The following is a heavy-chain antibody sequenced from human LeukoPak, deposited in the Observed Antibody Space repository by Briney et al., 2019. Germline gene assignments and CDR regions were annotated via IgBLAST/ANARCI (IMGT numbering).Heavy chain of an antibody. CDR3: ATLGYYGSGSSQTSEFDY. Sequence: GASVKVSCKVSGYTLTELSMHWVRQAPGKGLEWMGGFDPEDGETIYAQKFQGRVTMTEDTSTDTAYMELSSLRSEDTAVYYCATLGYYGSGSSQTSEFDYWGQGTLVTVSS. CDR2: FDPEDGET. V-gene: IGHV1-24*01. CDR1: GYTLTELS. D-gene: IGHD3-10*01. J-gene: IGHJ4*02.